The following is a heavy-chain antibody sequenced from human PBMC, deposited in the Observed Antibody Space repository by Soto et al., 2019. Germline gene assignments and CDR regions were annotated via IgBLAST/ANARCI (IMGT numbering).Heavy chain of an antibody. D-gene: IGHD1-26*01. CDR1: GFTFSGSA. V-gene: IGHV3-73*01. CDR2: IRSKANSYAT. J-gene: IGHJ4*02. Sequence: GGSLRLSCAASGFTFSGSAMHWVRQASGKGLEWVGRIRSKANSYATAYAGSVKGRFTISRDDSKNTAYLQMNSLKTEDTAVYYCTRHYVRYSGSYCFDYWGQGTLVTVSS. CDR3: TRHYVRYSGSYCFDY.